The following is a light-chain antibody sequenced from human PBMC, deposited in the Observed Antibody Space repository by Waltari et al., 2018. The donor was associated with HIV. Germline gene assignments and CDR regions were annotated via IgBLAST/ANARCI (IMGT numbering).Light chain of an antibody. Sequence: EIVMTQSPATLSTSPGERVTLSCRASQGINSNLVWYQQKPGQAPGLLIYGASTRATTIPARFSGSGSGTEFTLTISSLQSEDFAVYYCQQYNNWPRTFGQGTKVDFK. CDR3: QQYNNWPRT. CDR1: QGINSN. V-gene: IGKV3-15*01. J-gene: IGKJ1*01. CDR2: GAS.